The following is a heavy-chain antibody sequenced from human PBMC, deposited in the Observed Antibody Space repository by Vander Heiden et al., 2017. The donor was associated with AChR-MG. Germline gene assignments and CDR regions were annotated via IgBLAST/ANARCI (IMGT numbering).Heavy chain of an antibody. CDR3: ARVVPPYDSSGYIDY. CDR1: GFTFDDYG. Sequence: EVQLVESGGGVVRPGGPLRLSCAASGFTFDDYGMSWVRQAPGKGLEWVSGINWNGGSTGYADSVKGRFTISRDNAKNSLYLQMNSLRAEDTALYHCARVVPPYDSSGYIDYWGQGTLVTVSS. CDR2: INWNGGST. J-gene: IGHJ4*02. V-gene: IGHV3-20*01. D-gene: IGHD3-22*01.